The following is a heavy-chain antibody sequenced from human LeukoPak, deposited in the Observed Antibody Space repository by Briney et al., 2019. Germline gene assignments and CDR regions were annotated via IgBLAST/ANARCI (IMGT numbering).Heavy chain of an antibody. CDR2: ISDYNGDT. CDR1: GYTFTNYG. J-gene: IGHJ4*02. D-gene: IGHD5-12*01. CDR3: ARYPLGVVATNRNDY. V-gene: IGHV1-18*01. Sequence: ASVKVSCKASGYTFTNYGISWVRQAPGQGLEWMGWISDYNGDTNYAQKLQGRVTLTTDTSTTTAYTDLRSLRSDDTAVYYCARYPLGVVATNRNDYWGQGTLDTVSS.